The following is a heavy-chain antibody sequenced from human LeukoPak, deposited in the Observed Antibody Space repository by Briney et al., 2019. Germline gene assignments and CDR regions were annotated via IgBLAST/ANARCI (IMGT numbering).Heavy chain of an antibody. V-gene: IGHV1-46*01. CDR1: GYTFTSYH. CDR3: ARGGGSDAFDI. CDR2: INPSGGNT. Sequence: ASVKVSCKASGYTFTSYHMRWVRQAPGQGLEWMGIINPSGGNTGYAQKFQGRVTMTRDTSTSTVYMELSSLRSEDKAGYYCARGGGSDAFDIWGQGTMVTVSS. J-gene: IGHJ3*02. D-gene: IGHD2-15*01.